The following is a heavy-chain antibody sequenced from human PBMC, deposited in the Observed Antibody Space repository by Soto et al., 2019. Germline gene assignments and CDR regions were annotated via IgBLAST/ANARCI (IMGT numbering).Heavy chain of an antibody. CDR2: IYYSGST. CDR3: ARRSKLGSLDY. J-gene: IGHJ4*02. Sequence: SETLSLTCTVSGGSISSSSYYWGWIRQPPGKGLEWIGSIYYSGSTYYNPSLKSRVTISVDTSKNQFSLKLSSVTAADTAVYYCARRSKLGSLDYWGQGTLVTVSS. CDR1: GGSISSSSYY. V-gene: IGHV4-39*01. D-gene: IGHD6-6*01.